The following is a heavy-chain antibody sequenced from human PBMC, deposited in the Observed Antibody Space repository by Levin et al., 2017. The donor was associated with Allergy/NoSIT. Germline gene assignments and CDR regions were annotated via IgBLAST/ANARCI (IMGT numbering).Heavy chain of an antibody. CDR1: GGTFSSYA. V-gene: IGHV1-69*13. D-gene: IGHD3-16*02. J-gene: IGHJ4*02. CDR2: IIPIFGTA. CDR3: ASGRSMITFGGVIAGVFDY. Sequence: SVKVSCKASGGTFSSYAISWVRQAPGQGLEWMGGIIPIFGTANYAQKFQGRVTITADESTSTAYMELSSLRSEDTAVYYCASGRSMITFGGVIAGVFDYWGQGTLVTVSS.